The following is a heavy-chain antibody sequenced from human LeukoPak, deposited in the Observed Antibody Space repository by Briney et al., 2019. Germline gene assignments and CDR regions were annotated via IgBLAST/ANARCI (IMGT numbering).Heavy chain of an antibody. CDR2: INPNSGGT. CDR1: GGTFSSYA. V-gene: IGHV1-2*02. J-gene: IGHJ4*02. D-gene: IGHD2-15*01. CDR3: ARASRYCSGGSCYLDY. Sequence: ASVKVSCKASGGTFSSYAISWVRQAPGQGLEWMGWINPNSGGTNYAQKFQGRVTMTRDTSISTAYMELSRLRSDDTAVYYCARASRYCSGGSCYLDYWGQGTLVTVSS.